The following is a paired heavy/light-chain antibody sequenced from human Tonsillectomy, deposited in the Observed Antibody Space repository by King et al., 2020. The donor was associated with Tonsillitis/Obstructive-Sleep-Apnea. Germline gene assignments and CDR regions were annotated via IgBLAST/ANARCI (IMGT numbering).Heavy chain of an antibody. CDR1: GFTFSSYA. J-gene: IGHJ4*02. CDR3: ARAIADPYSDYDYNFDY. CDR2: ISYYGGDK. V-gene: IGHV3-30*04. D-gene: IGHD5-12*01. Sequence: QVQLVESGGGVVQPGRSLRLSCAASGFTFSSYAMHWVRQAPGKGLGWVAVISYYGGDKYYADSVKGRFTISRDNSRNTLYLQMNSLRAEDTAVYYCARAIADPYSDYDYNFDYWGQGTLVTVSS.
Light chain of an antibody. CDR1: TGAVTSGYY. J-gene: IGLJ3*02. Sequence: QTVVTQEPSLTVSPGGTVTLTCASSTGAVTSGYYPNWFQQKPGQPPRALIYSTTNKHSWTPARFSGSLLGGKAALTLSGVQPDDEAEYYCLLYYGGAQLEVFGGGTKLTVL. V-gene: IGLV7-43*01. CDR3: LLYYGGAQLEV. CDR2: STT.